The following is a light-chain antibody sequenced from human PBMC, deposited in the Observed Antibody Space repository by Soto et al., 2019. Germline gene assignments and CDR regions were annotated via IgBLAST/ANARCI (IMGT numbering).Light chain of an antibody. CDR3: QVWDSGSDHYV. Sequence: SYELAQPPSVSVAPGQTAKISCGGDDIGSKSVHWYRQRPGQAPVLFVFDDFDRPSAIPERFSGSNSGNTATLTISRVEAWDEADYYCQVWDSGSDHYVFGTGTKLTVL. CDR1: DIGSKS. CDR2: DDF. V-gene: IGLV3-21*02. J-gene: IGLJ1*01.